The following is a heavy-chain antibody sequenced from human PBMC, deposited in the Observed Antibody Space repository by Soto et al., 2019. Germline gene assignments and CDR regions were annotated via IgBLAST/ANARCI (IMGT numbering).Heavy chain of an antibody. J-gene: IGHJ6*02. CDR2: ISSSSSYI. CDR1: GFTFSRDS. Sequence: GGSLRLSCAASGFTFSRDSMKWVRQPQGKGMEWVSSISSSSSYIYYADSVKGRFTISRDNAKNSLYLQMNSLRAEDTAVYYCARDLDVVVPAAIPMGMDVWGQGTTVTVSS. D-gene: IGHD2-2*02. CDR3: ARDLDVVVPAAIPMGMDV. V-gene: IGHV3-21*01.